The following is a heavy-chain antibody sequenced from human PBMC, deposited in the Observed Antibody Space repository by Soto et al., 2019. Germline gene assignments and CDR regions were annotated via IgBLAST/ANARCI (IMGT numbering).Heavy chain of an antibody. J-gene: IGHJ4*02. Sequence: SLRLSCAASGFTFDDYAVHWVRQLPGKGLEWVSGISWNSGSAAYMDSVKGRFLISRDNAKKSLFLQMRSLRPEDTALYYCVKGINYNFDNIGFHGWGQGTLVTVSS. CDR1: GFTFDDYA. D-gene: IGHD3-22*01. V-gene: IGHV3-9*01. CDR2: ISWNSGSA. CDR3: VKGINYNFDNIGFHG.